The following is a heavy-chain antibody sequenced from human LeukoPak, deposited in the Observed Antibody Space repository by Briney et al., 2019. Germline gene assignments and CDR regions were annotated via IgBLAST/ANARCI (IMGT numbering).Heavy chain of an antibody. V-gene: IGHV3-64*01. J-gene: IGHJ4*02. D-gene: IGHD5-12*01. CDR1: GFTFSSYA. CDR2: ISSNGGST. Sequence: GGSLRLSCAASGFTFSSYAMHWVRQAPGKGLEYVSAISSNGGSTYYANSVKGRFTISRDNSKNSLYLQMNSLRDDDTGIYYCAKYSGYNLEYWGQGTLVTVSP. CDR3: AKYSGYNLEY.